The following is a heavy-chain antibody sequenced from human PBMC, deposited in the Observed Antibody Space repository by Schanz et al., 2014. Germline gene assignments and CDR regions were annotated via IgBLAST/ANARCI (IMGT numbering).Heavy chain of an antibody. Sequence: EVQLVESGGGLVQPGRSLRLSCAASGFTVSNSYIHWVRQAPGKGLEWVSTIYSSGSTYYADSVKGRFTISRDNAKNSLYLQMNSLRAEDTAIYFCAKDAAYYDSVIFPDHWGQGTLVTVSS. CDR1: GFTVSNSY. CDR3: AKDAAYYDSVIFPDH. CDR2: IYSSGST. J-gene: IGHJ4*02. V-gene: IGHV3-53*01. D-gene: IGHD3-22*01.